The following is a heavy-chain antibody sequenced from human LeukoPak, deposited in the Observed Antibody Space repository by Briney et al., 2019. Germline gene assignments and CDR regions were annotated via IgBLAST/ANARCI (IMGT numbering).Heavy chain of an antibody. V-gene: IGHV4-59*01. CDR2: IYYSGST. Sequence: SETLSLTCTVSGGSISSYYWSWIRQPPGKGLEWIGYIYYSGSTNYNPSLKSRVTISVDTSKNQFSLKLSSVTAADTAVYYCARPISYCSSTSCYRSDAFDIWGQGTMVTVSS. J-gene: IGHJ3*02. D-gene: IGHD2-2*02. CDR3: ARPISYCSSTSCYRSDAFDI. CDR1: GGSISSYY.